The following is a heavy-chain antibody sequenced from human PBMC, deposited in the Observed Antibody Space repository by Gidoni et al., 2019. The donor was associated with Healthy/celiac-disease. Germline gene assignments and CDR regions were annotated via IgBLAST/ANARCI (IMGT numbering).Heavy chain of an antibody. D-gene: IGHD4-17*01. J-gene: IGHJ4*02. CDR1: GFTFSSYS. CDR2: ISSSSSYI. Sequence: EVQLVESGGGLVKPGWSLSLSCAASGFTFSSYSMNWVRQAPAKGLEWVSSISSSSSYIYYADSGKGRFTISRDNAKNSLYLQMNSLRAEDTAGYYCARVGPHDYGDDFDYWGQGTLVTVSS. V-gene: IGHV3-21*01. CDR3: ARVGPHDYGDDFDY.